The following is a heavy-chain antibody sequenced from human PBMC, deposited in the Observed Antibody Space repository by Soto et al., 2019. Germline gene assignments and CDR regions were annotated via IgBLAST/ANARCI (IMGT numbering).Heavy chain of an antibody. CDR3: ARDHSSSCYGGEFDY. CDR2: ISSNGGST. Sequence: EVQLVESGGGLVQPGGSLRLSCAASGFTFSSYAMHWVRQAPGKGLEYVSAISSNGGSTYYANSVKGRFTISRDNSKNTLYLQMGSLRAEDMAVYYCARDHSSSCYGGEFDYWGQGTLVTVSS. D-gene: IGHD6-13*01. V-gene: IGHV3-64*01. CDR1: GFTFSSYA. J-gene: IGHJ4*02.